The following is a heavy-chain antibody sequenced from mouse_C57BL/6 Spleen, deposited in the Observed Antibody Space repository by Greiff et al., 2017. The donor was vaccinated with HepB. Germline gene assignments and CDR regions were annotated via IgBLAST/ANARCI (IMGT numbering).Heavy chain of an antibody. CDR2: ISDGGSYT. CDR3: ARDQVSSYFDY. D-gene: IGHD6-2*01. J-gene: IGHJ2*01. CDR1: GFTFSSYA. V-gene: IGHV5-4*01. Sequence: EVKLVESGGGLVKPGGSLKLSCAASGFTFSSYAMSWVRQTPEKRLEWVATISDGGSYTYYPDNVKGRFTISRDNAKNNLYLQMSHLKSEDTAMYYCARDQVSSYFDYWGQGTTLTVSS.